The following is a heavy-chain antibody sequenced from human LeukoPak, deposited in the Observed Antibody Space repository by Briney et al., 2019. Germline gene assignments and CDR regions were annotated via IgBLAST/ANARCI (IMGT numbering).Heavy chain of an antibody. Sequence: SETLSLTCAVYGGSFSGYYWSWIRQPPGKGLEWIGEINHSGSTNYNPSLKSRVTISVDTSKNQFSLKLSSVTAADTAVYYCARGYYDSSGYYYGRRDDAFDIWGQGTMVTVSS. J-gene: IGHJ3*02. CDR3: ARGYYDSSGYYYGRRDDAFDI. V-gene: IGHV4-34*01. D-gene: IGHD3-22*01. CDR2: INHSGST. CDR1: GGSFSGYY.